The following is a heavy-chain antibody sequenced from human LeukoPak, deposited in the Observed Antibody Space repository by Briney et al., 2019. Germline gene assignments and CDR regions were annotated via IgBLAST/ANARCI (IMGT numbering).Heavy chain of an antibody. V-gene: IGHV3-23*01. Sequence: GGSLRLSCAASGFILSQYGFNWVRQAPGKGLEWVSTISGSGSSTYYVDSVKGRFTISRDNSKNTLYLQMNSLRAEDTAEYYCAKDSNGWYQRGSNYFDYWGQGTLVTVSS. CDR3: AKDSNGWYQRGSNYFDY. D-gene: IGHD6-19*01. CDR1: GFILSQYG. CDR2: ISGSGSST. J-gene: IGHJ4*02.